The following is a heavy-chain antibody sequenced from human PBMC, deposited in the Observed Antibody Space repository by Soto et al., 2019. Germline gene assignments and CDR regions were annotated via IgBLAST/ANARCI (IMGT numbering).Heavy chain of an antibody. CDR1: GFTFSNYG. CDR2: ISSSSSTI. V-gene: IGHV3-48*01. D-gene: IGHD1-1*01. CDR3: ASSFITTVGTTG. J-gene: IGHJ4*02. Sequence: EVQLVESGGGLVQPGGSLRLSCVASGFTFSNYGMNWVRQAPGTGLEWVSHISSSSSTIYYAESVKGRFTISRDNAKNSLYLQMNSLRGEDTAVYYCASSFITTVGTTGWGQGTLVTVSS.